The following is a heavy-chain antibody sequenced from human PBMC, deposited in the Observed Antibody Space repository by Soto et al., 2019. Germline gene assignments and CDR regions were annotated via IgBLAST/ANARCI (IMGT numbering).Heavy chain of an antibody. Sequence: PGESLKISCKGSGYSFTSYWISWVRQMPGKGLEWMGRIDPSDSYTNYSPSFQGHVTISADKSISTAYLQWSSLKASDTAMYYCAREYSSSWYMGYWGHGTLVTVPS. V-gene: IGHV5-10-1*01. D-gene: IGHD6-13*01. J-gene: IGHJ4*01. CDR3: AREYSSSWYMGY. CDR2: IDPSDSYT. CDR1: GYSFTSYW.